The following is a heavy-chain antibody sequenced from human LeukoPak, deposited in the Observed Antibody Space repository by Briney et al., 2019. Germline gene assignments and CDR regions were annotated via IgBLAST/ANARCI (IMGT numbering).Heavy chain of an antibody. D-gene: IGHD6-19*01. J-gene: IGHJ4*02. CDR3: AREGSIAVAGTAAGHFDY. CDR1: GGSPSAYY. Sequence: PSETLSLTCAVYGGSPSAYYWSWIRQPPGKGLEWIGEINHSGSTNYNPSLKSRVTISVDTSKNQFSLKLSSVTAADTAVYYCAREGSIAVAGTAAGHFDYWGQGTLVTVSS. CDR2: INHSGST. V-gene: IGHV4-34*01.